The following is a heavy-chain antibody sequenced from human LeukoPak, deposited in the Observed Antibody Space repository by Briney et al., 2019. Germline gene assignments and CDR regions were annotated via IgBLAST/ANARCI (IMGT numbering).Heavy chain of an antibody. CDR3: ANWRYCSGGSCPGPFDY. V-gene: IGHV3-23*01. CDR2: ISGSGGST. J-gene: IGHJ4*02. CDR1: GFPFSSYA. D-gene: IGHD2-15*01. Sequence: GGSLRLSCAASGFPFSSYAMSWVRQAPGKGLEWVSAISGSGGSTYYADSVKGRFTISRDNSKNTLYLQMNSLRAEDTAVYYCANWRYCSGGSCPGPFDYWGQGTLVTVSS.